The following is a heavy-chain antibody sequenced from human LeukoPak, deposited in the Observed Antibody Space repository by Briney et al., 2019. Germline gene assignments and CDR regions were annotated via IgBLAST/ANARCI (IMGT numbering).Heavy chain of an antibody. CDR2: IWYDGSNK. Sequence: PGRSLRLSCAASGFTFSSYGMHWVRQAPGKGLEWVAVIWYDGSNKYYADSVKGRFTISRDNSKNTLYLQMNSLRAEDTAVYYCARRGDSSGYSYDYWGQGTLVTVSS. J-gene: IGHJ4*02. CDR3: ARRGDSSGYSYDY. V-gene: IGHV3-33*01. CDR1: GFTFSSYG. D-gene: IGHD3-22*01.